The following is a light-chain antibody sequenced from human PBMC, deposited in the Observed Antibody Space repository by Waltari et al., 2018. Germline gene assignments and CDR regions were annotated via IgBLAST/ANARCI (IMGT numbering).Light chain of an antibody. CDR1: SRDVGGYNS. J-gene: IGLJ2*01. CDR3: SSQSSNDVVL. V-gene: IGLV2-14*03. CDR2: DVS. Sequence: QSALTQPASVSGSPGQSITIPCTGTSRDVGGYNSVSWYQDHPGQAPNVIIYDVSNRPSGVSDRFSGSKSGNTASLTISGLQAEDEADYYCSSQSSNDVVLFGGGTKLTVL.